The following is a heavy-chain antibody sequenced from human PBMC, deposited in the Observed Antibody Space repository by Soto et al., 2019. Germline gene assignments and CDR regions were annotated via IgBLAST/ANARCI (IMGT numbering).Heavy chain of an antibody. CDR1: GGSISSGGYY. V-gene: IGHV4-31*03. CDR2: INYSGST. J-gene: IGHJ6*02. D-gene: IGHD6-13*01. Sequence: PSETLSLTCTVSGGSISSGGYYWSWIRQHPGKGLEWIGYINYSGSTYYNPSLKSRVTISVDTSKNQFSLKLSSVTAADTAVYYCAREGGGSSLNQGYYYGMDVWGQGTTVTVSS. CDR3: AREGGGSSLNQGYYYGMDV.